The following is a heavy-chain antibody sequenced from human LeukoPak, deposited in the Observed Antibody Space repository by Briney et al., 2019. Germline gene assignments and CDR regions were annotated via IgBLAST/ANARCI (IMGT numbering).Heavy chain of an antibody. CDR1: GGSFSGYY. D-gene: IGHD6-19*01. Sequence: SETLSLTCAVYGGSFSGYYWSWIRQPPGKGLEWIGEINHSGSTNYNPSLKSRVTISVDKSKNQFSLKLSSVTAADTAVYYCARSDPPGGRYGGWFDPWGQGTLVTVSS. CDR2: INHSGST. V-gene: IGHV4-34*01. CDR3: ARSDPPGGRYGGWFDP. J-gene: IGHJ5*02.